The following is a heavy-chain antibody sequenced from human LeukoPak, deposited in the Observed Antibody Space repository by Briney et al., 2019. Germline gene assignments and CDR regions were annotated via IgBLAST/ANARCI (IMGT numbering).Heavy chain of an antibody. D-gene: IGHD3-22*01. J-gene: IGHJ4*02. CDR1: GFTFDDYA. CDR3: AKGYHYDSSGYYYLDY. V-gene: IGHV3-43*02. CDR2: ITGDGGST. Sequence: GGSLRLSCAASGFTFDDYAMHWVRQAPGKGLEWVSFITGDGGSTYYADSVKGRFTISRDNSRNSLYLQMNSLRTQDTALYYCAKGYHYDSSGYYYLDYWGQGTLVTVSS.